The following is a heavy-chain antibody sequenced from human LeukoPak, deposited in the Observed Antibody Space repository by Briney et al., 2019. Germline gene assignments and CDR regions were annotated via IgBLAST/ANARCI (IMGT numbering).Heavy chain of an antibody. J-gene: IGHJ4*02. V-gene: IGHV4-34*01. Sequence: SETLSLTCAVYGGSFSGYYWSWIRQPPGKGLEWIGEINHSGSTNYNPSLESRVTISVDTSKNQFSLKLSSVTAADTAVYYCARGLGDYYDSSGDDYWGQGTLVTVSS. D-gene: IGHD3-22*01. CDR2: INHSGST. CDR1: GGSFSGYY. CDR3: ARGLGDYYDSSGDDY.